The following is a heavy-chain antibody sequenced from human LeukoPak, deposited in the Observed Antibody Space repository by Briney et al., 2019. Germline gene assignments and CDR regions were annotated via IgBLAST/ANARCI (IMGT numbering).Heavy chain of an antibody. J-gene: IGHJ4*02. CDR2: INHSGST. V-gene: IGHV4-34*01. Sequence: SETLSLTCAVYGGSFSGYYWSWIRQPPGKGLEWIGEINHSGSTNYNPSLKSRVTISVDTSKNQFSLKLSSVTAADTAVYYCARSSPYYYDSSGYYVRSRPIDYWGQGTLVTVSS. CDR3: ARSSPYYYDSSGYYVRSRPIDY. D-gene: IGHD3-22*01. CDR1: GGSFSGYY.